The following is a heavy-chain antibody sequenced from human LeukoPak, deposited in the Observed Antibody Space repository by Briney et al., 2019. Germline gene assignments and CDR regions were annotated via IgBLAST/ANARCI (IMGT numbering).Heavy chain of an antibody. Sequence: ASVKVSRKASGYTFTSYYMHWVRQAPGQGLEWMGIINPSGGSTNFAQKFQGRVTMTTDTSTSTVNMELSSLRSEDTAVYYCARGPDLLQYTVMVPEGIDYWGQGTLVTVSS. CDR2: INPSGGST. V-gene: IGHV1-46*01. J-gene: IGHJ4*02. CDR3: ARGPDLLQYTVMVPEGIDY. D-gene: IGHD5-18*01. CDR1: GYTFTSYY.